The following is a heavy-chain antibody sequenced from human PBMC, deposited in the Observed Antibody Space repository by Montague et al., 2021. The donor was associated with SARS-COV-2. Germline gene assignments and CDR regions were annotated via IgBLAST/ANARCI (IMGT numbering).Heavy chain of an antibody. D-gene: IGHD3-10*01. CDR2: IWYDGRNQ. CDR1: GFTFSSYD. CDR3: AREYSAPRWFGEYNRYGMDV. J-gene: IGHJ6*02. Sequence: SLRLSCAASGFTFSSYDVHWVRQAPGKGLEWVAVIWYDGRNQYYGDSVKGRFTISRDNSKNTLYLQMNSLRAEDTAVYYCAREYSAPRWFGEYNRYGMDVWGQGTTVTVSS. V-gene: IGHV3-33*08.